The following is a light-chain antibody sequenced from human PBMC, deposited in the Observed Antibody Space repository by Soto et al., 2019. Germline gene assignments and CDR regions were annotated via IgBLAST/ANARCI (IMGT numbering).Light chain of an antibody. CDR3: QQTNSFPRT. CDR2: TAS. CDR1: QDSNSW. V-gene: IGKV1-12*01. Sequence: DIQMTQSPSSESASVGNRVSITCQASQDSNSWLAWYQQKPGKAPKLLVSTASTLQSGVPSRFSGSGSGTDFTLTISSLQPEDFATYYCQQTNSFPRTFGQGTKVEI. J-gene: IGKJ1*01.